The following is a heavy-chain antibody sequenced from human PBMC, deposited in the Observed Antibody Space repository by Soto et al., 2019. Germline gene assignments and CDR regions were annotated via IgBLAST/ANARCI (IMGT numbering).Heavy chain of an antibody. CDR3: RYFGTSSSRRYFDY. D-gene: IGHD6-6*01. J-gene: IGHJ4*02. Sequence: GGSLRLSCAASGFTFSSYAMSWVRQAPGKGLEWVSAISGSGGSTYYADSVKGRFTISRDNSKNTLYLQMNSLRAEDTAVYYCRYFGTSSSRRYFDYWGQGTLVTVPQ. CDR2: ISGSGGST. CDR1: GFTFSSYA. V-gene: IGHV3-23*01.